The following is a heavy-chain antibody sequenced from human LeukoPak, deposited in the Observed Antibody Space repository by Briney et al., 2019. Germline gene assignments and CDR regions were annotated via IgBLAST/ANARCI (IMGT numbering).Heavy chain of an antibody. Sequence: SVKVSCKASGGTFSSFAVSWVRQAPGQGLEWMGRIIPILGIPNYAHKFQGSVTLTADESTNTVYMELSSLRSEDTAVYYCARDGLTMIRGGHYWGQGTLVTVS. CDR3: ARDGLTMIRGGHY. D-gene: IGHD3-10*01. CDR1: GGTFSSFA. CDR2: IIPILGIP. J-gene: IGHJ4*02. V-gene: IGHV1-69*04.